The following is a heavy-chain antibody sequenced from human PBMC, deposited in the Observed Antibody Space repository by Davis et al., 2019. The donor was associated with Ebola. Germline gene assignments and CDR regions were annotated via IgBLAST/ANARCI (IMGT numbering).Heavy chain of an antibody. CDR1: GFSVSGYY. D-gene: IGHD2-15*01. V-gene: IGHV3-53*01. Sequence: PGGSLRLSCAASGFSVSGYYMSWVRQAPGKGLEWVSVVYVAGNTYYADSVKGRFTISRDNSKNTVSLQMNSLRAEDTAMYYCARVVGCNGGSCSYYFDYWGQGTLVTVSS. CDR3: ARVVGCNGGSCSYYFDY. J-gene: IGHJ4*02. CDR2: VYVAGNT.